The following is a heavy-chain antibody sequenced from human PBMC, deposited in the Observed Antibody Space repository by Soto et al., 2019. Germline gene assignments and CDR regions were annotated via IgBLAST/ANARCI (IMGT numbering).Heavy chain of an antibody. CDR3: ARASNAAFDI. J-gene: IGHJ3*02. Sequence: QVQLLQSGAEEKKPGASVKVSCKASGYTFTSYAMHWVRQAPGQRLEWMGWINAGNGDTQYSQKFQDRVTLTRDTSAPTAYMELSSLRSEDKAVYYCARASNAAFDIWGQGTMVTVSS. V-gene: IGHV1-3*05. CDR2: INAGNGDT. CDR1: GYTFTSYA.